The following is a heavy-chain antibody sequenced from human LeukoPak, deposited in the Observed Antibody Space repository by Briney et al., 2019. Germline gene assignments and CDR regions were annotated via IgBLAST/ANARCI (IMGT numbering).Heavy chain of an antibody. CDR3: ARGTSIVGATYFDY. CDR2: INHSGST. D-gene: IGHD1-26*01. V-gene: IGHV4-34*01. Sequence: SETLSLTCAVYGGSFSGYYWSRIRQPPGKGLEWIGEINHSGSTNYNLSLKSRVTISVDTSKNQFSLKLSSVTAADTAVYYCARGTSIVGATYFDYWGQGTLVTVSS. CDR1: GGSFSGYY. J-gene: IGHJ4*02.